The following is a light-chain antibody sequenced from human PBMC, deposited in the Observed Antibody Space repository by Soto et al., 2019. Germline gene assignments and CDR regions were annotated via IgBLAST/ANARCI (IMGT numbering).Light chain of an antibody. V-gene: IGKV3-15*01. CDR2: GAS. Sequence: EIVMTQSPATLSVSPGERATLSCRASQSVGSNLAWYQQKPGQAPRLLFYGASTRATDIPPRFSVSGSGTEFTLTISSLQSEDFAVYYCQQYNNWPPITFGQGTRLEI. J-gene: IGKJ5*01. CDR1: QSVGSN. CDR3: QQYNNWPPIT.